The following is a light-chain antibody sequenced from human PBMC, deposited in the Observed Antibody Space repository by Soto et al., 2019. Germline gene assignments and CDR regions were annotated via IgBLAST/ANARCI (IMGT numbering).Light chain of an antibody. J-gene: IGKJ4*01. CDR3: QQTKSYPST. Sequence: AIQLTQSPSSLSASVGDRVTITCRASQDISSSLAWYQQKAGKAPKLLIYGASILQSGVPSGFSGSGFGTDFPLTISSLRAEDFAIYFCQQTKSYPSTFGGGTRVEI. CDR1: QDISSS. CDR2: GAS. V-gene: IGKV1-13*02.